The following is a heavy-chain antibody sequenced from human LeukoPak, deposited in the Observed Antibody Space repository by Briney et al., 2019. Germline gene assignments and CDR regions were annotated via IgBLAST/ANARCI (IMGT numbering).Heavy chain of an antibody. Sequence: GGSLRLSCAASGFTFSGYAMSWVRQAPGKGLGWVSLISGSGGGTYYADSVKGRFTIFRDNSKNTQYLQMNSLRAEGTAVYYCAKTGTEDGYNIYFDHWGQGTLVTVSS. J-gene: IGHJ4*02. CDR2: ISGSGGGT. CDR1: GFTFSGYA. CDR3: AKTGTEDGYNIYFDH. V-gene: IGHV3-23*01. D-gene: IGHD5-24*01.